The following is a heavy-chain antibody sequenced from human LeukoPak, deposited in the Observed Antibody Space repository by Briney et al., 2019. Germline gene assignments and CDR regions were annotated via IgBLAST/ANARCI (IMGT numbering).Heavy chain of an antibody. D-gene: IGHD2-2*02. CDR2: INPYNGDT. CDR3: ARAPYCDFSSCYTGNNWFDP. Sequence: ASVKVSCKASGYTFTDYYTHLVRQAPGQGLEWMGWINPYNGDTNYAQRFHGRVTMTRDTSINTAYMELSRLTSDDTAVYYCARAPYCDFSSCYTGNNWFDPWGQGTLVTVSS. CDR1: GYTFTDYY. V-gene: IGHV1-2*02. J-gene: IGHJ5*02.